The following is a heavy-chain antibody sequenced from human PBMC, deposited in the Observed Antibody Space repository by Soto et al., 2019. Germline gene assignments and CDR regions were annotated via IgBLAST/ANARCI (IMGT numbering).Heavy chain of an antibody. Sequence: GGSLRLSCAASGFTFSSYAMHWVRQAPGKGLEWVAVISYDGSNKYYADSVKGRFTISRDNSKNTLYLQMNSLRAEDTAVYYCARDGGWSSTSCYPGAFDIWGQGTMVTVSS. CDR1: GFTFSSYA. J-gene: IGHJ3*02. D-gene: IGHD2-2*01. V-gene: IGHV3-30-3*01. CDR3: ARDGGWSSTSCYPGAFDI. CDR2: ISYDGSNK.